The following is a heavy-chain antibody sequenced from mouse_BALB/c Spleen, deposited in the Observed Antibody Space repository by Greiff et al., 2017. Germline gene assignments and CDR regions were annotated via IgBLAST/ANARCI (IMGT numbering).Heavy chain of an antibody. CDR3: AREDYYGSSYLYYFDY. J-gene: IGHJ2*01. Sequence: EVQGVESGGGLVQPGGSLKLSCAASGFTFSSYGMSWVRQTPNKRLELVATINSNGGSTYYPDSVKGRFTISRDNAKNTLYLQMSSLKSEDTAMYYCAREDYYGSSYLYYFDYWGQGTTLTVSS. V-gene: IGHV5-6-3*01. CDR2: INSNGGST. D-gene: IGHD1-1*01. CDR1: GFTFSSYG.